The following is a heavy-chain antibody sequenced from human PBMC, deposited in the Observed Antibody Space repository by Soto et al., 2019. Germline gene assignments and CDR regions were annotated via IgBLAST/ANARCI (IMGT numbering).Heavy chain of an antibody. Sequence: QVQLQQWGAELLKPSETLSLTCAVYCGSFSSYYWSWIRQPPGKGLEWIGEINHSGSTNYNPSLKSRVTMSVDTSKNQFSLKLSSVTAADTAVYYCARSSSFDCWGQGTLVTVSS. CDR2: INHSGST. CDR3: ARSSSFDC. V-gene: IGHV4-34*01. D-gene: IGHD6-6*01. J-gene: IGHJ4*02. CDR1: CGSFSSYY.